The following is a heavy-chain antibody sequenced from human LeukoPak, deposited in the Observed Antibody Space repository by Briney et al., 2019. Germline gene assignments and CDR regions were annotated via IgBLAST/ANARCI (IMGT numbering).Heavy chain of an antibody. CDR2: ISSSGKTV. CDR1: GFTFSTYE. D-gene: IGHD3-16*01. V-gene: IGHV3-48*03. Sequence: GGSLRLSCAASGFTFSTYEMNWVRQTPGKGLEWISYISSSGKTVYYADSVKGRFTISRDNAKNSLYLQMNSLRVEDTAVYYCARDGPTEVGGPRAFDIWGQGTMVTVSS. J-gene: IGHJ3*02. CDR3: ARDGPTEVGGPRAFDI.